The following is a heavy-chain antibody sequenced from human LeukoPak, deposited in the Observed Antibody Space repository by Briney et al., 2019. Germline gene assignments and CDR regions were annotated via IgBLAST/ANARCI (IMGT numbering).Heavy chain of an antibody. V-gene: IGHV3-11*01. Sequence: GGSLRLSCAASGFTFSDYYMSWIRQAPGRGLEWISYISGRGNTIYYADSVKGRFTISRGNAKNSLYLQMNSLRAGDTAVYYCARSLMSIATRPFDYWGQGVLVTVPS. CDR2: ISGRGNTI. CDR3: ARSLMSIATRPFDY. J-gene: IGHJ4*02. D-gene: IGHD6-6*01. CDR1: GFTFSDYY.